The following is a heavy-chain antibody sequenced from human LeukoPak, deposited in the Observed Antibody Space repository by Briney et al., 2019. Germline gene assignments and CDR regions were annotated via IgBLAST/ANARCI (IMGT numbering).Heavy chain of an antibody. J-gene: IGHJ4*02. CDR3: ASVTYSSLSPWDY. CDR1: GYTFTGYY. Sequence: GASVKVSCKASGYTFTGYYVHWVRQAPGQGLDWMGWINPNSGDTNYAQKFQDRVAMTRDPSISTAYMELSRLRSDDTAMYYCASVTYSSLSPWDYWGQGTLVTVSS. CDR2: INPNSGDT. V-gene: IGHV1-2*02. D-gene: IGHD3-22*01.